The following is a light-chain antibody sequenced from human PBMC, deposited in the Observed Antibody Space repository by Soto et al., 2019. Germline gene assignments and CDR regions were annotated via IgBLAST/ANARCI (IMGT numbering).Light chain of an antibody. Sequence: EIVMTQSPATLSVSPGERATLSCRASQSVGSNLAWYQQKPGQAPRLLIYHASTRAAGGPARFSGSGSGTEFTLTIRSLQSEDFAVYYCHQYNNWPPGTFGQGTKVEIK. CDR2: HAS. V-gene: IGKV3-15*01. CDR1: QSVGSN. CDR3: HQYNNWPPGT. J-gene: IGKJ1*01.